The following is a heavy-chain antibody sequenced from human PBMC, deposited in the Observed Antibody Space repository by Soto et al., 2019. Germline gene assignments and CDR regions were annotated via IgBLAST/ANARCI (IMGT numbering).Heavy chain of an antibody. CDR1: GYIFATYW. J-gene: IGHJ6*02. CDR2: IYPGESDV. Sequence: GESLKISCRASGYIFATYWICWVRHLPGKGLESMGIIYPGESDVGYSPSFQGQGTISADKSINSWCVQWSSLKASDTATYYCARFGFNCDFLSGYYDVNRHCGIGAWGQGTTVTVSS. CDR3: ARFGFNCDFLSGYYDVNRHCGIGA. D-gene: IGHD3-3*01. V-gene: IGHV5-51*01.